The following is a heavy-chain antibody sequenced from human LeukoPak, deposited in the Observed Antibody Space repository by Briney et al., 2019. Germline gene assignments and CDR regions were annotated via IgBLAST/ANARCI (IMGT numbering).Heavy chain of an antibody. CDR1: GYTFSGYW. V-gene: IGHV3-30-3*01. Sequence: GGSLRLSCAASGYTFSGYWVHWVRQTPGKGLDWVAVVSAAGSNKYYADSVKGRFTISRDNSKDTLYLEMNSLRSDDSAVYYCARDMVGVTRYHDYWGQGTLVTVSS. CDR2: VSAAGSNK. D-gene: IGHD1-26*01. J-gene: IGHJ4*02. CDR3: ARDMVGVTRYHDY.